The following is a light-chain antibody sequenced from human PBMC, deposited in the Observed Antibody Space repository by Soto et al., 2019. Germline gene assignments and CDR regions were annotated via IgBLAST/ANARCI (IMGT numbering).Light chain of an antibody. CDR1: HPINTC. V-gene: IGKV1-39*01. Sequence: DIQVAQSPSSLSASVVDRFTITFLTSHPINTCLDLYQQTPWRAPNLFIYTESILHIGVPPRFSGSGVGTSFTLPINGLQPADFTAYYCHQTYDNPITFGQGTRLEIK. CDR2: TES. J-gene: IGKJ5*01. CDR3: HQTYDNPIT.